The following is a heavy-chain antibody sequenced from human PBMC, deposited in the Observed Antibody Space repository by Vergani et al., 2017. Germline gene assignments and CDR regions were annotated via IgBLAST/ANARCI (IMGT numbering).Heavy chain of an antibody. CDR3: TKGPQQRLNVLDN. J-gene: IGHJ4*01. Sequence: QLQLVESGGGVVQPGRSLRLSCAASGCNFNNFGIHWVRQAPGKGLEWVAVISFDGTTKYYADSVKGRFTISRDNSKKMLYLEMNSLRNDDTALYYCTKGPQQRLNVLDNWGQGTLVTVSS. V-gene: IGHV3-30*18. D-gene: IGHD6-25*01. CDR2: ISFDGTTK. CDR1: GCNFNNFG.